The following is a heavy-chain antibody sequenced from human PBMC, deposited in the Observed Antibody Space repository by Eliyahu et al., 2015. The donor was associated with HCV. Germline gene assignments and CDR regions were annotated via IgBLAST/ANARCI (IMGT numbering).Heavy chain of an antibody. V-gene: IGHV4-59*01. Sequence: QVQLQESGPGLVKPSXTLSLTCTVSXGPITTYYWSWIRQPPGKGXEWIGYXHCRASTTSNPSLKSRVTISVDTSKNQLSLNLTSVTAADTAVYYCASGGGGIAVAGTGGWFDPWGQGTLVTVSS. CDR2: XHCRAST. D-gene: IGHD6-19*01. J-gene: IGHJ5*02. CDR1: XGPITTYY. CDR3: ASGGGGIAVAGTGGWFDP.